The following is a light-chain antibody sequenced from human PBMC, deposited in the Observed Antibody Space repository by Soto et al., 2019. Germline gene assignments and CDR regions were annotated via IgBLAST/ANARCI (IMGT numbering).Light chain of an antibody. J-gene: IGKJ4*01. CDR3: QQRHTWPTT. CDR2: EAS. Sequence: EIVLTQSPATLSLSPGERATLSCRASQFINTYVAWYQHRPGQGPRLLIYEASKRATGIPARFSGSGSGTDFTLTISSLEPEDFGIYYSQQRHTWPTTFGGGAKVEI. CDR1: QFINTY. V-gene: IGKV3-11*01.